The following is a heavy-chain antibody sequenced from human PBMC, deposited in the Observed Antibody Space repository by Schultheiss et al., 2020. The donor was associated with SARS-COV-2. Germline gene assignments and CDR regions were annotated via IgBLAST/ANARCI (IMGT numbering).Heavy chain of an antibody. J-gene: IGHJ5*02. V-gene: IGHV4-39*07. CDR3: ARGGGSYLYWFDP. Sequence: SETLSLTCTVSGGSVSSGSYYWGWIRQPPGKGLEWIGSIYHSVSTNYNPSLKSRVTISVDKSKNQFSLKLSSVTAADTAVYYCARGGGSYLYWFDPWGQGTLVTVSS. CDR2: IYHSVST. D-gene: IGHD1-26*01. CDR1: GGSVSSGSYY.